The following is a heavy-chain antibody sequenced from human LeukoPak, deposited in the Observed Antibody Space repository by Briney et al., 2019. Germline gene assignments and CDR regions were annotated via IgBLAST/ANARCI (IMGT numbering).Heavy chain of an antibody. CDR2: IYHSGST. CDR3: ARTDSSGYYSQH. V-gene: IGHV4-30-2*05. D-gene: IGHD3-22*01. CDR1: GGSISSGGYS. J-gene: IGHJ1*01. Sequence: SQTLSLTCAVSGGSISSGGYSWSWIRQPPGKGLEWIGYIYHSGSTYYNPSLKSRIIISEDTSKNQFSLELSSVTAADTAVYYCARTDSSGYYSQHWGQGTLVTVFS.